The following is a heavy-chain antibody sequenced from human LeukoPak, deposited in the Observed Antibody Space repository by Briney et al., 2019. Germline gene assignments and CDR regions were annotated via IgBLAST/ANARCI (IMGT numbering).Heavy chain of an antibody. Sequence: SETLSLTCTVAGVSISSSSFYWGWFRQPPEKGLEWVGSFYYGESTNYNPSLTSRVTISVDTSKNQFSLRLSSVTAADTAMYYCATHPRANSGYDLSDFWGQGTLVTVSS. V-gene: IGHV4-39*01. CDR3: ATHPRANSGYDLSDF. J-gene: IGHJ4*02. CDR2: FYYGEST. CDR1: GVSISSSSFY. D-gene: IGHD5-12*01.